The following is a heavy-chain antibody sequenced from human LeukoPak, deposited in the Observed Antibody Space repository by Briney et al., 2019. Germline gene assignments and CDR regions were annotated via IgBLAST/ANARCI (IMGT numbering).Heavy chain of an antibody. V-gene: IGHV4-61*02. CDR3: ATGTYYYDSSGYYYPPDY. CDR1: GGSISSGDYY. CDR2: IYTSGST. D-gene: IGHD3-22*01. Sequence: SETLSLTCTVSGGSISSGDYYWSWIRQPAGKGLEWIGRIYTSGSTNYNPSLKSRVTISVDTSKHQFSLKLSSVTAADTAVYYCATGTYYYDSSGYYYPPDYWGQGTLVTVSS. J-gene: IGHJ4*02.